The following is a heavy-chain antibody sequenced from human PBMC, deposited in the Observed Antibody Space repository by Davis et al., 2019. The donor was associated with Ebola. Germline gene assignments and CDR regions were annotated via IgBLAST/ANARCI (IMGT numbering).Heavy chain of an antibody. CDR1: GLTFSSYG. D-gene: IGHD6-19*01. Sequence: GESLKISCAASGLTFSSYGMHWVRQAPGKGLEWVTFISYDGSNKYYADSVKGRFTISRDDSKNTVYLQMNTLRTDDTAVYFCTRHSGWYYTMDVWGRGTAVTVST. J-gene: IGHJ6*04. V-gene: IGHV3-30*03. CDR2: ISYDGSNK. CDR3: TRHSGWYYTMDV.